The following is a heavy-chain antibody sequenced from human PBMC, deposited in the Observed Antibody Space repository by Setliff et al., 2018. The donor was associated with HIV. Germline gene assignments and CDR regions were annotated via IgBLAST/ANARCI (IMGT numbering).Heavy chain of an antibody. CDR3: VQGGLSSGWGSF. CDR1: GFTFSNSA. V-gene: IGHV3-23*01. J-gene: IGHJ4*02. Sequence: LRLSCAVSGFTFSNSAMSWVRQAPGKGLEWVSSVATNGGSTYYAASVQGRSTISSDNSNNAVYLQMNSLRAEDTAVYYCVQGGLSSGWGSFWGQGTLVTVSS. CDR2: VATNGGST. D-gene: IGHD6-25*01.